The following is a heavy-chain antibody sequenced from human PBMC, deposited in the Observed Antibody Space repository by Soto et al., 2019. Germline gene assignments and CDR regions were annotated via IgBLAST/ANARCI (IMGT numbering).Heavy chain of an antibody. J-gene: IGHJ4*02. Sequence: GESLKISCKASGYIIKNYWIGWVRQVPGKGLEWMGIIYPGDSDTRYSPSFQGQVTISADKSISTAYLQWSSLKASDTAMYYCARKVWDYYDSSGYFDYWGQGTLVTVSS. V-gene: IGHV5-51*01. CDR3: ARKVWDYYDSSGYFDY. D-gene: IGHD3-22*01. CDR1: GYIIKNYW. CDR2: IYPGDSDT.